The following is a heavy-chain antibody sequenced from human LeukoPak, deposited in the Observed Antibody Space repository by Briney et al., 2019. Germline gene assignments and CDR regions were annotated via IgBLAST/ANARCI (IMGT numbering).Heavy chain of an antibody. V-gene: IGHV1-2*06. CDR1: GYTFTGYY. J-gene: IGHJ4*02. Sequence: GPVKVSCKASGYTFTGYYMHWVRQAPGQGLEWMGRINPNSGGTNYAQKFQGRVTMTSDTSISTAYMELSRLRSDDTAVYYCARDLGQATLSDYWGQGTLVTVSS. CDR3: ARDLGQATLSDY. D-gene: IGHD1-26*01. CDR2: INPNSGGT.